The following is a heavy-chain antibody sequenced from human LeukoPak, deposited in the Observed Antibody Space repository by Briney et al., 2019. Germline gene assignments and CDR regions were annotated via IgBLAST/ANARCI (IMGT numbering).Heavy chain of an antibody. J-gene: IGHJ4*02. Sequence: GASVTVSCKASGGTFSSYAISWVRQAPGQGLEWMGRIIPILGIANYAQKFQGRVTITADKSTSTAYTELSSLRSEDTAVYYCARASRSGIGGYGSGSPDYWGQGTLVTVSS. D-gene: IGHD3-10*01. CDR1: GGTFSSYA. V-gene: IGHV1-69*04. CDR2: IIPILGIA. CDR3: ARASRSGIGGYGSGSPDY.